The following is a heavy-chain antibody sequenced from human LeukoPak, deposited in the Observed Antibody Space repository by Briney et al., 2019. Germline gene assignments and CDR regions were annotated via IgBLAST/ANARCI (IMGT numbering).Heavy chain of an antibody. J-gene: IGHJ4*02. CDR1: GFPFSSYW. D-gene: IGHD3-3*01. CDR3: AKSWYDFWSGYYGPSFDY. CDR2: ISGSGGST. V-gene: IGHV3-23*01. Sequence: GGSLRLPCAASGFPFSSYWMSWVRQAPGKGLEWVSAISGSGGSTYYADSVKGRFTISRDNSKNTPYLQMNSLRAEDTAVYYCAKSWYDFWSGYYGPSFDYWGQGTLVTVSS.